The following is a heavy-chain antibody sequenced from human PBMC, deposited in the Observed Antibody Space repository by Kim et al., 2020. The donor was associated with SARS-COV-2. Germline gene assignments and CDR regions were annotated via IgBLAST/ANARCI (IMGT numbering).Heavy chain of an antibody. Sequence: SETLSLTCTVSGGSVNTYYWSWLRQPPGKRLEWIGYIYYSGSTNYNPSLKTRVTIPVDTSKNQFSLRLSSVTAADTAVYYCARGFDPWGQGTLVTVST. CDR1: GGSVNTYY. J-gene: IGHJ5*02. CDR3: ARGFDP. CDR2: IYYSGST. V-gene: IGHV4-59*02.